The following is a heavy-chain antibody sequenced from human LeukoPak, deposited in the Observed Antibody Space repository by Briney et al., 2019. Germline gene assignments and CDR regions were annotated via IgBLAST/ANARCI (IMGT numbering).Heavy chain of an antibody. CDR2: FDPEDGET. CDR1: GYTLTELS. CDR3: ATGALFRDSLIAAADVQDYYYYYMDV. J-gene: IGHJ6*03. V-gene: IGHV1-24*01. D-gene: IGHD6-13*01. Sequence: ASVKVSCKVSGYTLTELSMHWVRQAPGKGLEWMGGFDPEDGETIYAQKFQGRVTMTEDKSTDTAYMELSSLRSEDTAVYYCATGALFRDSLIAAADVQDYYYYYMDVWGKGTTVTVSS.